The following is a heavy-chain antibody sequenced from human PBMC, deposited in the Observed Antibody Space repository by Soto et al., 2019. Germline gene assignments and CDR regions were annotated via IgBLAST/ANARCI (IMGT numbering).Heavy chain of an antibody. CDR3: ARGGAYYDFWSIYHPYSFDS. V-gene: IGHV4-34*01. J-gene: IGHJ4*02. Sequence: SETLSLTCAVYGGSFSGYYWSWIRQPPGEGLEWIGEINHSGSTNYNPSLKSRVTISVDTSKNQFSLKLTSVTAADTAVYYCARGGAYYDFWSIYHPYSFDSWGPGTPVTLSS. CDR1: GGSFSGYY. D-gene: IGHD3-3*01. CDR2: INHSGST.